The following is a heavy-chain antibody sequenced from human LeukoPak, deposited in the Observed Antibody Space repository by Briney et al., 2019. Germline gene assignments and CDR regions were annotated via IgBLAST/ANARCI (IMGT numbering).Heavy chain of an antibody. D-gene: IGHD4-23*01. J-gene: IGHJ6*02. CDR2: IRCSGRST. V-gene: IGHV3-23*01. Sequence: GGSLSLSCAVSGFTFGILAVRWVRQPPGRGLEWVSAIRCSGRSTYYADSVKHRFTISRDNSTNTLYRQMNSLRAEDTAVYYCARYYGGNSGRPEYDMDVWGQGTTVTVS. CDR1: GFTFGILA. CDR3: ARYYGGNSGRPEYDMDV.